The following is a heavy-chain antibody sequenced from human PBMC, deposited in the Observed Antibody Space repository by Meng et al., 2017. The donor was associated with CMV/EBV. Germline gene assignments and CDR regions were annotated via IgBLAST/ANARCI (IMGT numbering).Heavy chain of an antibody. D-gene: IGHD2-2*01. Sequence: GGSLRLSCAASGFTFSSYSMNWVRQAPGKGLEWVSSISSSSSYIYYADSVKSRFTISRDNAKNSLYLQMNSLRAEDTAVYYCARDQDIVVVPAAINFYYYYGMDVWGQGTTVTVSS. J-gene: IGHJ6*01. V-gene: IGHV3-21*01. CDR1: GFTFSSYS. CDR2: ISSSSSYI. CDR3: ARDQDIVVVPAAINFYYYYGMDV.